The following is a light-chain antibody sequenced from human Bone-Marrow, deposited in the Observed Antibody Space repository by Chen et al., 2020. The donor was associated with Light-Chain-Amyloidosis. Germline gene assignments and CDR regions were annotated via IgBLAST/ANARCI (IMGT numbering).Light chain of an antibody. Sequence: EIVLTQSPASLSLAPGERATLSCRASQRIATYLAWFQQRPGQPTRVLMYDASTRATGIPARFSGSGSVTDFTLTVSSLEPEDFAVYYCQQRSSWPTFGQGTRVE. V-gene: IGKV3-11*01. CDR1: QRIATY. CDR2: DAS. J-gene: IGKJ1*01. CDR3: QQRSSWPT.